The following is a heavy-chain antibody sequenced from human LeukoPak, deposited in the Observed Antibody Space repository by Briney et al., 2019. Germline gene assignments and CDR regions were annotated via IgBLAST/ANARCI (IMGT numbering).Heavy chain of an antibody. V-gene: IGHV3-7*01. D-gene: IGHD5-24*01. J-gene: IGHJ4*02. Sequence: GGSLRLSCAASGFTFTNYWLSWVRQAPGRGLEWVANIKVDGSREYYVDSVKGRFTISRDNAKNSPYLQMNSLRAEDTAVYYCARDGIDGYIDYWGQGTRVTVSS. CDR2: IKVDGSRE. CDR1: GFTFTNYW. CDR3: ARDGIDGYIDY.